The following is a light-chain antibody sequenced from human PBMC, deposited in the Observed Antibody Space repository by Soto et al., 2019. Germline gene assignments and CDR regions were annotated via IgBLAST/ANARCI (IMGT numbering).Light chain of an antibody. Sequence: QSALTQPASVSGSPGQSITISCTGTSGDIGSYNRVSWYQQHPGKAPKLTIYEVTDRPSGVSNRFSGSKSGNTASLTISGLQAEDEAEYYCSSYTNIKTRACVFGTGTKLTVL. J-gene: IGLJ1*01. CDR1: SGDIGSYNR. V-gene: IGLV2-14*01. CDR3: SSYTNIKTRACV. CDR2: EVT.